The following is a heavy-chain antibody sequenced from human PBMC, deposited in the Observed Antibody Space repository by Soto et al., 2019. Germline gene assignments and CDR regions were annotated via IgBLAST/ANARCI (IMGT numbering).Heavy chain of an antibody. CDR3: ASEGHHVVGTDAYSFDY. CDR1: GFIFSTYG. CDR2: VSADGYTT. V-gene: IGHV3-30*03. Sequence: QVRLLESGGGVVQPGGSLRLSCAASGFIFSTYGMHWVRQAPGKGLQWVSVVSADGYTTYYADSVKGRFNVSRDSSKNTMTVQMSNKRLGDTAVSYCASEGHHVVGTDAYSFDYWGQGTLVTVSS. J-gene: IGHJ4*02. D-gene: IGHD1-26*01.